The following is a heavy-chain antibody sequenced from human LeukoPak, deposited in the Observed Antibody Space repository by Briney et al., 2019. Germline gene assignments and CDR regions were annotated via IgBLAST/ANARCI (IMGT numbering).Heavy chain of an antibody. D-gene: IGHD3-22*01. CDR2: LNGNGDNT. Sequence: GGSLRLSCAASGFTFDDYVMNWVRQAPGKGLEWVSGLNGNGDNTGFADSVKGRFTISRDNAKNSLYLQMNSLRAEDTAVYYCANQYYYDSSGYHDAFDIWGQWTMVTVSS. CDR1: GFTFDDYV. J-gene: IGHJ3*02. V-gene: IGHV3-20*04. CDR3: ANQYYYDSSGYHDAFDI.